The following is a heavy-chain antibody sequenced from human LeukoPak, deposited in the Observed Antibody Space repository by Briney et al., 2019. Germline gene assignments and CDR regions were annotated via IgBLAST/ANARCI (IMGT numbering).Heavy chain of an antibody. V-gene: IGHV3-53*01. D-gene: IGHD4-17*01. J-gene: IGHJ4*02. CDR3: ARDNGDPRTYFDY. CDR1: EFTVSSNY. CDR2: IYSGAGT. Sequence: GGSLRLSCAVFEFTVSSNYMSWVRQAPGKGLEWVSVIYSGAGTHYADSVKGRFTISRDNSKNTLYLQMNSLRAEDTAVYYCARDNGDPRTYFDYWGQGTLVTVSS.